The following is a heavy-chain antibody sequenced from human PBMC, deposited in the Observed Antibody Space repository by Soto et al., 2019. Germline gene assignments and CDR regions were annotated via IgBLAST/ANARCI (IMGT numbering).Heavy chain of an antibody. J-gene: IGHJ4*02. CDR3: ARGRYGDY. CDR1: GYAFTTYG. V-gene: IGHV1-18*01. Sequence: QVHLVQSGAEVKKPGASVKVSCKGSGYAFTTYGITWVRQAPGQGLEWMGWISAHNGNTNYAQKLQGRVTVTRDTSPSTAYMELRSLGSDDTAGYYCARGRYGDYWGQGALVTVSS. CDR2: ISAHNGNT. D-gene: IGHD1-1*01.